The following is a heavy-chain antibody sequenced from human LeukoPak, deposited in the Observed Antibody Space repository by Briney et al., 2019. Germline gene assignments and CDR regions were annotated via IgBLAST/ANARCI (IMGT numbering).Heavy chain of an antibody. J-gene: IGHJ4*02. CDR2: ISGSGDNT. V-gene: IGHV3-23*01. Sequence: RAGGSLRLSCAASGFTFSSYWMHWVRQAPGKGLEWVSAISGSGDNTYYADSVKGRFTISRDNSKNTLYLQLNSLRAEDTAVYYCAKDVYSGSYYYFDCWGQGTLVTVSS. CDR3: AKDVYSGSYYYFDC. CDR1: GFTFSSYW. D-gene: IGHD1-26*01.